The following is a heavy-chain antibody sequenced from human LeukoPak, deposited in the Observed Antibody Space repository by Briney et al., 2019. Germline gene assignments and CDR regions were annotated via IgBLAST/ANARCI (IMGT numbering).Heavy chain of an antibody. D-gene: IGHD4-11*01. CDR1: GGTFSSYT. J-gene: IGHJ4*02. CDR2: IIPILGIA. Sequence: ASVKASCKASGGTFSSYTISWVRQAPGQGLEWIGRIIPILGIANYAQKFQGRVTITADKSTSTAYMELSSLRSEDTAVYYCARVGSAVTTFDYWGQGTLVTVSS. CDR3: ARVGSAVTTFDY. V-gene: IGHV1-69*02.